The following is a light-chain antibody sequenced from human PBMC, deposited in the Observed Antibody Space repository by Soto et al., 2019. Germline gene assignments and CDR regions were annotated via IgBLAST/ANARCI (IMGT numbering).Light chain of an antibody. CDR3: QQSLTMPIT. J-gene: IGKJ5*01. Sequence: DIQMTQSPSSLSASVGYRLTITCRASHSIDNNLNWYQQKPGKAPKLLIRSASTLQRGVPSRFSGSGSRTEFTLTIADLQPDDFGTYYCQQSLTMPITFGHGTRLEIK. CDR2: SAS. CDR1: HSIDNN. V-gene: IGKV1-39*01.